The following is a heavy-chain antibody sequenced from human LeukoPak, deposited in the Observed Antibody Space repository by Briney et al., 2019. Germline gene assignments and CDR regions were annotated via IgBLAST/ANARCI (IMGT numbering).Heavy chain of an antibody. CDR3: ARDRYYGSGSYYGDDAFDI. CDR2: INPNSGGT. D-gene: IGHD3-10*01. CDR1: GYTFTGYY. J-gene: IGHJ3*02. V-gene: IGHV1-2*04. Sequence: ASVEVSCKASGYTFTGYYMHWVRQAPGQGLEWMGWINPNSGGTNYAQKFQGWVTMTRDTSISTAYMELSRLRSDDTAVYYCARDRYYGSGSYYGDDAFDIWGQGTMVTVSS.